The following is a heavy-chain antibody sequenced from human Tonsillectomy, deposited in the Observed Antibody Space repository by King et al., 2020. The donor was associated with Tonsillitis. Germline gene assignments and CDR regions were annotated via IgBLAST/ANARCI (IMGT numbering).Heavy chain of an antibody. CDR3: ARDITVVVVAVHVFDI. CDR1: GDSISSGYY. V-gene: IGHV4-38-2*02. D-gene: IGHD2-15*01. J-gene: IGHJ3*02. Sequence: QVQLQESGPGLVKPSETLSLTCTVSGDSISSGYYWGWIRQPPGRGLEWIGSLYHSGSTYYNPSLKSRVTISIDTSKNQFSLKLSSVTAADTAVYYCARDITVVVVAVHVFDIWGQGTMVTVSS. CDR2: LYHSGST.